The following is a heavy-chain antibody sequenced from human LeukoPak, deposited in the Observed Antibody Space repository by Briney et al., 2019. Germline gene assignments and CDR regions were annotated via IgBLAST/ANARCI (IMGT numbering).Heavy chain of an antibody. CDR1: GFTFSSYE. V-gene: IGHV3-48*03. Sequence: PGGSLRLCCAASGFTFSSYEMNWVRQAPGKGLEWVSYISSSGSTIYYADSVKGRFTISRDNAKNSLYLQMNSLRAEDTAVYYCARVPGDYYYGMDVWGQGTTVTVSS. D-gene: IGHD3-10*01. CDR2: ISSSGSTI. J-gene: IGHJ6*02. CDR3: ARVPGDYYYGMDV.